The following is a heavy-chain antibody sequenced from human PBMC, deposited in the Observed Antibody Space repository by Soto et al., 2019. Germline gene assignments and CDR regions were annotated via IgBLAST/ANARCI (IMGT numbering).Heavy chain of an antibody. V-gene: IGHV3-23*01. CDR1: GFTFSCSA. J-gene: IGHJ4*02. CDR2: FSDSDGST. Sequence: GGSLRLSCAASGFTFSCSAITGVRQAPGKGLEWVSGFSDSDGSTYYADSVKGRFTMSRENSKNTLYLKMNSLRAEDTAVYYCAKDPRGPDYWGQGTMVTVSS. CDR3: AKDPRGPDY.